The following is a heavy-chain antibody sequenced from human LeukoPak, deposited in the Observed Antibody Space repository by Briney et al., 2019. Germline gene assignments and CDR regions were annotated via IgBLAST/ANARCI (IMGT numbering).Heavy chain of an antibody. CDR3: ARDRSEAYYYYYGMDV. V-gene: IGHV4-4*07. J-gene: IGHJ6*02. CDR2: IYTSGGT. Sequence: SETLSLTCTVSGGSISSYYWSWIRQPAGKGLEWIGRIYTSGGTNYNPSLKSRVTMSVDTSKNQFSLKLSSVTAADTAVYYCARDRSEAYYYYYGMDVWGQGTTVTVSS. CDR1: GGSISSYY.